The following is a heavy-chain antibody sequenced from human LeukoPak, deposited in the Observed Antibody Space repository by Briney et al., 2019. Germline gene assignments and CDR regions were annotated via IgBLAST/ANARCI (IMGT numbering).Heavy chain of an antibody. CDR2: ISGSGGST. CDR1: GFTFSSYA. Sequence: ESGGSLRLSCAASGFTFSSYAMSWVRQAPGKGLEWVSAISGSGGSTYYADSVKGRFTISRDNAKNSLYLQMNSLRAEDTAVYYCARELVGATTSPWGQGTLVTVSS. D-gene: IGHD1-26*01. CDR3: ARELVGATTSP. J-gene: IGHJ5*02. V-gene: IGHV3-23*01.